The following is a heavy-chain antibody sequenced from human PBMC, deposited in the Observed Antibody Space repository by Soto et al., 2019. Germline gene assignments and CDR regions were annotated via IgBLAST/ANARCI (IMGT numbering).Heavy chain of an antibody. CDR2: ISGTERVT. V-gene: IGHV3-23*01. Sequence: EVQLLESGGGLVQPGESLKISCAVSGFTFSSYAMSWVRQAPGKGLEWVSGISGTERVTNYAESVKGRFTISRDNPKNTLSLEMKSLRAEDTAVYYCAKDVHYDIVTGIEYFDHWGQGTLVTVSS. CDR1: GFTFSSYA. D-gene: IGHD3-9*01. J-gene: IGHJ1*01. CDR3: AKDVHYDIVTGIEYFDH.